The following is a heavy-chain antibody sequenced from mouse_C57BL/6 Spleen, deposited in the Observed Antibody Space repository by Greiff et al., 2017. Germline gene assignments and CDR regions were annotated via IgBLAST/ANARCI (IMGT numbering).Heavy chain of an antibody. CDR2: IYPGSGST. D-gene: IGHD2-2*01. CDR3: ARRGIYYGYDVEFPY. Sequence: VKLQESGAELVKPGASVKMSCKASGYTFTSYWITWVKQRPGQGLEWIGDIYPGSGSTNYNEKFKSKATLTVDTSSSTAYMQLSSLTSEDSAVYYCARRGIYYGYDVEFPYWGQGTLVTVSA. CDR1: GYTFTSYW. J-gene: IGHJ3*01. V-gene: IGHV1-55*01.